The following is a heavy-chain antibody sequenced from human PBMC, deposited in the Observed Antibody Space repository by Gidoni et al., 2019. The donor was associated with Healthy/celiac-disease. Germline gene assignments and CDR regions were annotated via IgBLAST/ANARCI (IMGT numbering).Heavy chain of an antibody. V-gene: IGHV4-39*01. CDR1: GGPISSSSYY. CDR2: IYYSGST. J-gene: IGHJ4*02. D-gene: IGHD5-12*01. CDR3: ARLPTEMATIYYFDY. Sequence: QLQLQESGPGLVKPSETLYLTCTVSGGPISSSSYYWGWILQPPGKGLAWIGSIYYSGSTYDNPSLKSRVTISVDTSKNQFSLKLSSVTAADTAVYYCARLPTEMATIYYFDYWGQGTLVTVSS.